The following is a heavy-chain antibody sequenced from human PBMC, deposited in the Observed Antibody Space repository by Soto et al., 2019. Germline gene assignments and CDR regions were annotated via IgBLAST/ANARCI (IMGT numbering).Heavy chain of an antibody. Sequence: PGGSLRLSCAASGFTFSSYGMHWVRQAPGKGLEWVAVISYDGSNKYYADSVKGRFTISRDNSKNTLYLQMNSLRAEDTAVYYCAKAGYSNYSLLTESGYHRDLLAFPSQRTTDL. J-gene: IGHJ2*01. CDR3: AKAGYSNYSLLTESGYHRDLLAFPSQRTTDL. CDR2: ISYDGSNK. D-gene: IGHD4-4*01. V-gene: IGHV3-30*18. CDR1: GFTFSSYG.